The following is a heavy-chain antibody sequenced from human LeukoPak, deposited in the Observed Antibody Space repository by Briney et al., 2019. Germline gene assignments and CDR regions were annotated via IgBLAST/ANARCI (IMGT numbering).Heavy chain of an antibody. J-gene: IGHJ3*02. CDR1: GYTFTSYY. V-gene: IGHV1-46*01. CDR2: INPSGGST. Sequence: GASVKVSCKASGYTFTSYYMHWVRQAPGQGLEWMGIINPSGGSTSYAQKFQGRVTMTRDTSTSTAYMELSRLRSDDTAVYYCTTGELLNAFDIWGQGTMVTVSS. CDR3: TTGELLNAFDI. D-gene: IGHD1-26*01.